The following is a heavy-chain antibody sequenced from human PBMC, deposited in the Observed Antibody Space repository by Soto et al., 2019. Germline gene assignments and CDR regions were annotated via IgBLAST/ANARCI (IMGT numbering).Heavy chain of an antibody. V-gene: IGHV1-8*01. D-gene: IGHD6-6*01. J-gene: IGHJ5*02. CDR3: ARYSSSSVSNWFDP. CDR1: GYTFTSYD. Sequence: ASVKVFCKASGYTFTSYDINWVRQATGQGLEWMGWMNPNSGNTGYAQKFQGRVTMTRNTSISTAYMELSSLRSEDTAVYYCARYSSSSVSNWFDPWGQGTLVTVSS. CDR2: MNPNSGNT.